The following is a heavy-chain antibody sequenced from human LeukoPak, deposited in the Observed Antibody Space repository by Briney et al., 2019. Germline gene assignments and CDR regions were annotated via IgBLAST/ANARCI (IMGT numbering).Heavy chain of an antibody. D-gene: IGHD4-23*01. CDR3: ARLSRNSDAFDI. CDR2: IGTAGDT. CDR1: GFTFSSYD. J-gene: IGHJ3*02. Sequence: GGSLRLSCAASGFTFSSYDMHWVRQATGKGLEWVSAIGTAGDTYYPGSVKGRFTISRENAKNSLYLQMNSLRAGDTAVYYCARLSRNSDAFDIWGQGTMVTVSS. V-gene: IGHV3-13*01.